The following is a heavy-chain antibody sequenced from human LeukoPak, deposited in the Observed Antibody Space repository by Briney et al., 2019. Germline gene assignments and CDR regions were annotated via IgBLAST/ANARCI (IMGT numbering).Heavy chain of an antibody. D-gene: IGHD2-21*01. V-gene: IGHV4-34*01. CDR2: INHSGST. J-gene: IGHJ6*02. Sequence: PSETLSPTCAVYGGSFSGYYWSWIRQPPGKGLEWIGEINHSGSTNYNPSLKSRVTISVDTSKNQFSLKLSSVTAADTAVYYCARAYYYYYGMDVWGQGTTVTVSS. CDR1: GGSFSGYY. CDR3: ARAYYYYYGMDV.